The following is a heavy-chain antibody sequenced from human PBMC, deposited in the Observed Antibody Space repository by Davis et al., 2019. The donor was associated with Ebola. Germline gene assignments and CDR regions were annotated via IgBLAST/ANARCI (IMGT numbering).Heavy chain of an antibody. V-gene: IGHV3-11*01. D-gene: IGHD3-22*01. J-gene: IGHJ2*01. CDR2: LSSSSITI. CDR1: GFTFSVYY. Sequence: GESLKISCAASGFTFSVYYMTWIRQAPGRGLECISYLSSSSITIYYADSVKGRFTISRDNAKNSLYLQMNSLRAEDTALYHCARDSDNRERYFDLWGRGTLVTVSS. CDR3: ARDSDNRERYFDL.